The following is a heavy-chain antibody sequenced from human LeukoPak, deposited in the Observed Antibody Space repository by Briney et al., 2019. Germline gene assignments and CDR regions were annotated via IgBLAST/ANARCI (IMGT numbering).Heavy chain of an antibody. CDR3: ASDYYDILTGYADFDY. Sequence: GGSLRLSCAASGFTFSSYSMNWVRQAPGKGLEWVSSISSSSYIYYADSVKGRFTISRDNAKNSLYLQMNSLRAEDTAVYYCASDYYDILTGYADFDYWGQGTLVTVSS. CDR1: GFTFSSYS. J-gene: IGHJ4*02. D-gene: IGHD3-9*01. CDR2: ISSSSYI. V-gene: IGHV3-21*01.